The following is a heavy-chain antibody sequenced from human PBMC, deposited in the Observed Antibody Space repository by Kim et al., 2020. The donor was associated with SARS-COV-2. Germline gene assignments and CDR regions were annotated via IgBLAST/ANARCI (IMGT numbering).Heavy chain of an antibody. J-gene: IGHJ4*02. CDR3: ARLGSGYSSSWYGIDY. CDR1: GCSISSSSYY. CDR2: IYYSGST. Sequence: SETLSLTCTVSGCSISSSSYYWGWIRQPPGKGLEWIGSIYYSGSTYYNASLKSRVTISVDTSKNQFSLRLSSVTAADTAVYYCARLGSGYSSSWYGIDYWGQGTLVTVSS. V-gene: IGHV4-39*01. D-gene: IGHD6-13*01.